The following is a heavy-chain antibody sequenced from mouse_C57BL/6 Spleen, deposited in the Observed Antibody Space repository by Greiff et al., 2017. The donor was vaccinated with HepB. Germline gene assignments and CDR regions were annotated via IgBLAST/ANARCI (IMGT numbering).Heavy chain of an antibody. CDR3: ARSQATPYYFDY. Sequence: VQLQQSGAELVRPGASVKLSCKASGYTFTDYYINWVKQRPGQGLEWIARIYPGSGNTYYNEKFKGKATLTAEKSSSTAYMQLSSLTSEDSAVYFCARSQATPYYFDYWGQGTTLTVSS. CDR1: GYTFTDYY. J-gene: IGHJ2*01. V-gene: IGHV1-76*01. D-gene: IGHD3-2*02. CDR2: IYPGSGNT.